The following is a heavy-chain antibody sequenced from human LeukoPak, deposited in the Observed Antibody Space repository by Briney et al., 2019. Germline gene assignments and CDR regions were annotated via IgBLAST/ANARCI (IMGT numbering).Heavy chain of an antibody. CDR3: ARGGGIAVAANWFDP. Sequence: GASVKVSCKASGYTFTSYAMHWVRQAPGQRLEWMGWINAGNGNTKYSQKFQGRVTITRDTSASTAYVELSSLRSEDTAVYYCARGGGIAVAANWFDPWGQGTLVTVSS. D-gene: IGHD6-19*01. CDR2: INAGNGNT. V-gene: IGHV1-3*01. CDR1: GYTFTSYA. J-gene: IGHJ5*02.